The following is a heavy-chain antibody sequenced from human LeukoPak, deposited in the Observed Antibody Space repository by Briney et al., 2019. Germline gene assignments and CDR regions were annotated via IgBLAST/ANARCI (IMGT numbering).Heavy chain of an antibody. CDR3: ARTYCGGDYYSVDYYYYGMDV. CDR1: GYTFTSYY. J-gene: IGHJ6*02. CDR2: INPSGGST. D-gene: IGHD2-21*02. V-gene: IGHV1-46*01. Sequence: ASVNVSCKASGYTFTSYYMHWVRQAPGQGLEWMGIINPSGGSTSYAQKFQGRVTMTRDTSTSTVYMELGSMRCGDTAVYYCARTYCGGDYYSVDYYYYGMDVWGQGTTVTVSS.